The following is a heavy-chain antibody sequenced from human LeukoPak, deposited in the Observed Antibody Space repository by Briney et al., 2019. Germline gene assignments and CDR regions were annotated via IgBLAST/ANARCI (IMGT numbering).Heavy chain of an antibody. J-gene: IGHJ4*02. V-gene: IGHV3-30-3*01. CDR1: RFAFSSYA. Sequence: PGRSLRLSCAASRFAFSSYAMHWVRQAPGKGLEWVAVISYDGSNKYYADSVKGRFTISRDNSKNTLYLQMNSLRAEDTAVYYCAREGNLTPCDYWGQGTLVTVSS. D-gene: IGHD3-9*01. CDR3: AREGNLTPCDY. CDR2: ISYDGSNK.